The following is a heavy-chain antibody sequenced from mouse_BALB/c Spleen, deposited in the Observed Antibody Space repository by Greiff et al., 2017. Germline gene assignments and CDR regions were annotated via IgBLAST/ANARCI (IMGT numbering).Heavy chain of an antibody. V-gene: IGHV1-87*01. Sequence: VQVVESGAELARPGASVKLSCKASGYTFTSYWMQWVKQRPGQGLEWIGAIYPGDGDTRYTQKFKGKATLTADKSSSTAYMQLSSLASEDSAVYYCTRSRVLDYWGQGTTLTVSS. CDR1: GYTFTSYW. CDR2: IYPGDGDT. J-gene: IGHJ2*01. CDR3: TRSRVLDY.